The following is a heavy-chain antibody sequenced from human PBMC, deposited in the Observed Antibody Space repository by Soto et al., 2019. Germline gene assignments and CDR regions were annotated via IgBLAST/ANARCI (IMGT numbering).Heavy chain of an antibody. CDR2: ILPIFGTA. J-gene: IGHJ6*02. Sequence: QVQLVQSGAEVKKPGSSVKVSCKASGGTFSSYAISWVRQAPGQGLEWMGGILPIFGTANYAQKFQGRVTITADESTSTAYMALSSLRSEATAVYYCASSFTGTYYSSRMDVWGQGTTVTVSS. D-gene: IGHD1-1*01. V-gene: IGHV1-69*12. CDR1: GGTFSSYA. CDR3: ASSFTGTYYSSRMDV.